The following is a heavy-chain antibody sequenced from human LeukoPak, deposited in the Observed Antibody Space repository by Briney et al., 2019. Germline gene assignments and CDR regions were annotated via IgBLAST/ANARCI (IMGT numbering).Heavy chain of an antibody. V-gene: IGHV4-61*02. CDR1: GASISSGSYY. CDR3: ARGYSSGWYQDAFDI. CDR2: IYTSGST. Sequence: PSQTLSLTCTVSGASISSGSYYWSWIRQPAGKGLEWIGRIYTSGSTNYNPSLKSRVTISVDTSKNQFSLKLSSVTAADTAVYYCARGYSSGWYQDAFDIWGQGTMVTVSS. D-gene: IGHD6-19*01. J-gene: IGHJ3*02.